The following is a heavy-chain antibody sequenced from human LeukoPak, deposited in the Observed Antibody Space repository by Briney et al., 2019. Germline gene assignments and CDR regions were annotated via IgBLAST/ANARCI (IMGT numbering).Heavy chain of an antibody. CDR3: ARARGVAAAGTDYFDY. CDR1: GGSFSGYY. CDR2: INHSGST. J-gene: IGHJ4*02. Sequence: PSETLSLTCAVYGGSFSGYYWSWIRQPPGKGLERIGEINHSGSTNYNPSLKSRVTISVDTSKNQFSLKLSSVTAADTAVYYCARARGVAAAGTDYFDYWGQGTLVTVSS. D-gene: IGHD6-13*01. V-gene: IGHV4-34*01.